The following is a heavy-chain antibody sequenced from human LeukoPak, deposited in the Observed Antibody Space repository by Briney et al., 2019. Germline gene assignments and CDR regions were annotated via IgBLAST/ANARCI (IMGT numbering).Heavy chain of an antibody. J-gene: IGHJ5*02. CDR1: GGSISSGSYY. Sequence: SETLSLTCTVSGGSISSGSYYWSWIRQPAGKGLEWIGRIYTSGSTNYNPSLKSRVTISVDTSKNQFSLKLSSVTTADTAVYYCARASITISSSFDPWGQGTLVTVSS. CDR3: ARASITISSSFDP. CDR2: IYTSGST. V-gene: IGHV4-61*02. D-gene: IGHD3-9*01.